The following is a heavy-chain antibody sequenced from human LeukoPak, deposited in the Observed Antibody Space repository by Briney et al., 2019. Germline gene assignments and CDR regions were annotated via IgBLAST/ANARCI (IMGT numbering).Heavy chain of an antibody. CDR1: GGSISSSSYY. CDR3: ARDPTTVVTPGATDY. Sequence: SETLSLTCTVSGGSISSSSYYWGWIRQPPGKGLEWIGSIYYSGSTYYNPSLKSRVTISVDTSKNQFSLKLSSVTAADTAVYYCARDPTTVVTPGATDYWGQGTVVTVSS. D-gene: IGHD4-23*01. CDR2: IYYSGST. J-gene: IGHJ4*02. V-gene: IGHV4-39*07.